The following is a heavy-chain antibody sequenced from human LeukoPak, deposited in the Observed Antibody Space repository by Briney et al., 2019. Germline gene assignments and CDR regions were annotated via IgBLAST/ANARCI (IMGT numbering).Heavy chain of an antibody. D-gene: IGHD1-1*01. J-gene: IGHJ4*02. CDR1: GFTFSSYS. V-gene: IGHV3-21*01. Sequence: GGSLRLSCAASGFTFSSYSMNWVRQAPGKGLEWVSSISSSSSYIYYADSVKGRFTISRDNAKNSLYLQLSSLRAEDTALYYCARPRSPASNDGGYWGQGTLVTVAS. CDR3: ARPRSPASNDGGY. CDR2: ISSSSSYI.